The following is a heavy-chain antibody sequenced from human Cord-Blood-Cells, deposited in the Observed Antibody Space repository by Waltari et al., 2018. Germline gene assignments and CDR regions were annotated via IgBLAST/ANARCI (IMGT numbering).Heavy chain of an antibody. V-gene: IGHV4-34*01. J-gene: IGHJ4*02. CDR2: INHSGST. CDR3: ARGGRRVKFDY. D-gene: IGHD6-13*01. Sequence: QVQLQQWGAGLLKPSETLSLTCAVYGGSFSGYYSSWIRQPPGKGLEWIGEINHSGSTNYNPSLKSRVTISVDTSKNQFSLKLSSVTAADTAVYYCARGGRRVKFDYWGQGTLVTVSS. CDR1: GGSFSGYY.